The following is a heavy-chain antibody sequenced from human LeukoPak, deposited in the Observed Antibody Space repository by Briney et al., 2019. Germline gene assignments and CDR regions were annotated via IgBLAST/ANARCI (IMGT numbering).Heavy chain of an antibody. CDR3: ASSSYYDNIDY. CDR2: INHSGST. D-gene: IGHD3-22*01. J-gene: IGHJ4*02. V-gene: IGHV4-34*01. Sequence: PSETLSLTCAVYGGSFSGYYWSWIRQPPGKGLEWIGEINHSGSTNYNPSLKSRVTISVDTSKNQFSLKLSSVTAADTAVYYCASSSYYDNIDYWGQGTLVTVSS. CDR1: GGSFSGYY.